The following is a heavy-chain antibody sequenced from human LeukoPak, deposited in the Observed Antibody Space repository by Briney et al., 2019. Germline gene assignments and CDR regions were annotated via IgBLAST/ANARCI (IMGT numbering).Heavy chain of an antibody. CDR2: ISSSGSTI. Sequence: GGSLRLSCAASGFTFSSYEMNWVRQAPGKGLEWVSYISSSGSTIYYADSVKGRFTISRDNAKNSQYLQMNSLRAEDTAVYYCARSSVSGGDPPRILYYFDYWGQGTLVTVSS. D-gene: IGHD2-21*02. CDR3: ARSSVSGGDPPRILYYFDY. V-gene: IGHV3-48*03. J-gene: IGHJ4*02. CDR1: GFTFSSYE.